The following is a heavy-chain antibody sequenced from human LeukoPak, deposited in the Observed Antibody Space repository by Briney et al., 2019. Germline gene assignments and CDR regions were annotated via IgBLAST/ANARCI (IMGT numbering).Heavy chain of an antibody. J-gene: IGHJ4*02. CDR1: GFTFDDYA. CDR2: ISWNSGSI. V-gene: IGHV3-9*01. CDR3: ANLAY. Sequence: TGRSLRLSCAASGFTFDDYAMHWVRQAPGKGLEWVSGISWNSGSIGYADSVKGRFTISRDNAKNSLYLQMNSLRAKDTALYYCANLAYWGQGTLVTVSS. D-gene: IGHD3-16*01.